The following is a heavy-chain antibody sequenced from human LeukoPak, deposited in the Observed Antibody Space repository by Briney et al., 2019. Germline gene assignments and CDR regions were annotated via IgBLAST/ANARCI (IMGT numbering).Heavy chain of an antibody. CDR3: ARHYGSGTYPVDY. D-gene: IGHD3-10*01. J-gene: IGHJ4*02. Sequence: SETLSLPCSVSGGSISDYYWSWLRQTPGKGLECLAYIHYSGTTNYTPSLKSRVTISVDTSQNQFSLKLNSVTAADTAVYYCARHYGSGTYPVDYWGRGTLVTVSS. CDR2: IHYSGTT. V-gene: IGHV4-59*08. CDR1: GGSISDYY.